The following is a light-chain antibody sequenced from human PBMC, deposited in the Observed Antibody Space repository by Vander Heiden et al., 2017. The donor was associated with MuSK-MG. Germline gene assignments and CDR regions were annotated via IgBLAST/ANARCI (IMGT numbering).Light chain of an antibody. CDR1: SSNIGNHY. V-gene: IGLV1-51*02. CDR2: ENN. J-gene: IGLJ2*01. Sequence: QSVLTQPPSVSAAPGQKVTISCSGSSSNIGNHYVSWYQQVPGTAPRLLIYENNKRPSGIPDRFSGSKSDTSATLGITGLQTGDEADFYCGTWDSNLSTAIFGGGTKLTVL. CDR3: GTWDSNLSTAI.